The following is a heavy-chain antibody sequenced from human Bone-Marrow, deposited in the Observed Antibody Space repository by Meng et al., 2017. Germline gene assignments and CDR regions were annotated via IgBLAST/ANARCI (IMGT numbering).Heavy chain of an antibody. V-gene: IGHV3-23*01. CDR1: GFTFASYG. J-gene: IGHJ4*02. CDR3: ARAYSSGWYFDY. D-gene: IGHD6-19*01. Sequence: GESLKISCAGSGFTFASYGMSWVRQAPGKGLEGVSVISNTGGTIYYADSVKGRFTISRDNSKNTLYLQMNSLRAEDTAVYYCARAYSSGWYFDYWGQGTLVTVSS. CDR2: ISNTGGTI.